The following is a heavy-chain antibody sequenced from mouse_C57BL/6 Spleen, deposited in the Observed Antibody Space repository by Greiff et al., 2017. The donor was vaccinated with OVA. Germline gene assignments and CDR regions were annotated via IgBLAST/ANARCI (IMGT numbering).Heavy chain of an antibody. CDR3: AREGSWYFDV. J-gene: IGHJ1*03. V-gene: IGHV1-82*01. D-gene: IGHD1-1*01. CDR2: IYPGDGDT. CDR1: GYAFSSSW. Sequence: VQLQQSGPELVKPGASVKISCKASGYAFSSSWMNWVKQRPGKGLEWIGRIYPGDGDTNYNGKFKGKATLTADKSSSTAYMQLSSLTSEDSAVYFRAREGSWYFDVWGTGTTVTVSS.